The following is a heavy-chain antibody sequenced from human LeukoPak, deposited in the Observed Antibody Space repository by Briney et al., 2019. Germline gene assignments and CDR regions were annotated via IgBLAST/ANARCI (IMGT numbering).Heavy chain of an antibody. CDR1: GGSFSGYY. Sequence: PSEALSLTCAVYGGSFSGYYWSWIRQPPGKGLGWIGEINHSGSTNYNPSLKSRVTISVDTSKNQFSLKLSSVTAADTAVYYCARDNYYDSSGFPLWGQGTMVTVSS. CDR2: INHSGST. J-gene: IGHJ3*01. V-gene: IGHV4-34*01. CDR3: ARDNYYDSSGFPL. D-gene: IGHD3-22*01.